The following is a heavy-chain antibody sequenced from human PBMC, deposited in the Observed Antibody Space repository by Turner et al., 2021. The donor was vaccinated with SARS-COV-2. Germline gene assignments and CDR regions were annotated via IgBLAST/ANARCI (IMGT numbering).Heavy chain of an antibody. V-gene: IGHV4-39*01. CDR1: DVYISSSSYY. CDR2: IYYSGST. D-gene: IGHD6-13*01. CDR3: ARHWEVAAAAYLARFDP. Sequence: QLQLLESGPGLVKPSETLSLTCSVSDVYISSSSYYWGWIRQPPGKGLEWIGSIYYSGSTYYNPSLKSRVTISVDTSKNQFSLKLTSVTAADTAVYFCARHWEVAAAAYLARFDPWGQGTLVTVSS. J-gene: IGHJ5*02.